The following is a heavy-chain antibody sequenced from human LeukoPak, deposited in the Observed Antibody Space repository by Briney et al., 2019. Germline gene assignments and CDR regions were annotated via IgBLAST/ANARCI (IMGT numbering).Heavy chain of an antibody. V-gene: IGHV3-21*01. J-gene: IGHJ4*02. CDR1: GFTFSSYS. CDR2: ISSSSSYI. CDR3: ASSVLLWFGEINPFDY. D-gene: IGHD3-10*01. Sequence: GGSLRLSCAASGFTFSSYSMNWVRQAPGKGLEWVSSISSSSSYIYYADSVKGRFTISRDNAKNSLYLQMNSLRAEDTAVYYCASSVLLWFGEINPFDYWGQGTLVTVSS.